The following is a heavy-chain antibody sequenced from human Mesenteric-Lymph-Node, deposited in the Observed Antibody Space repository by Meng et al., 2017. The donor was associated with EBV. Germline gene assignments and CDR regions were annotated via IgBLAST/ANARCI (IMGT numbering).Heavy chain of an antibody. D-gene: IGHD3-3*01. CDR2: IFWDDDK. Sequence: QITLKEFGPTVVKSTQTLPVTCSVSGFSLNTSGMAVGWVRQPPGKAPEWLALIFWDDDKRYSPSLKSRLTISRDTSENQVVLTMTNMAPEDTATYYCTHIWIILDHWGQGARVTVYS. V-gene: IGHV2-5*02. J-gene: IGHJ4*02. CDR3: THIWIILDH. CDR1: GFSLNTSGMA.